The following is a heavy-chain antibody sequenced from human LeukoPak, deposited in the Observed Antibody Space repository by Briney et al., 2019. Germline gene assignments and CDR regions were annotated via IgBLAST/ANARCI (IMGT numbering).Heavy chain of an antibody. CDR1: GGSISSYY. Sequence: PSETLSLTCTVSGGSISSYYWSWIRQPPGKGLEFIGYIYHSGNTYYIPSLKSRVTISVDRSKNQLSLKLTSVTAADTAVYFCAKMSSSSNWFDPWGQGTLVTVSS. V-gene: IGHV4-59*04. CDR3: AKMSSSSNWFDP. CDR2: IYHSGNT. J-gene: IGHJ5*02. D-gene: IGHD6-6*01.